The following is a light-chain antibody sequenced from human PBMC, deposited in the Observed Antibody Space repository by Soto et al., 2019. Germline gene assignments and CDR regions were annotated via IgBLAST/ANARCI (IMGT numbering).Light chain of an antibody. J-gene: IGLJ1*01. CDR1: SSDVGGYNY. Sequence: SALTQPASVSGSPGQSITISCTGTSSDVGGYNYVSWYQHHPGKAPKLMIYDVSNRPSGVSNRFSGSKSGNTASLTISGLQPEDEVDYYCCSYTTSNPRQLVFRTGTNVTVL. CDR3: CSYTTSNPRQLV. V-gene: IGLV2-14*03. CDR2: DVS.